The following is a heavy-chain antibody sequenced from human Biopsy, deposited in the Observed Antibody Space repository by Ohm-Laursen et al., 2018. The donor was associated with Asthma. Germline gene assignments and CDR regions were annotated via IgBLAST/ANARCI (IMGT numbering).Heavy chain of an antibody. V-gene: IGHV1-69*13. CDR1: GGTFNTYV. J-gene: IGHJ4*02. Sequence: ASVKVSCKSLGGTFNTYVIGWVRQAPGQGLEWMGGINSVLGTTTYPQKFQDRVPITADDSTSTVYMELSSLRSEDSAVYYCARKAGSCISRTCYSLDFWGQGTLVTVSS. CDR3: ARKAGSCISRTCYSLDF. CDR2: INSVLGTT. D-gene: IGHD2-2*01.